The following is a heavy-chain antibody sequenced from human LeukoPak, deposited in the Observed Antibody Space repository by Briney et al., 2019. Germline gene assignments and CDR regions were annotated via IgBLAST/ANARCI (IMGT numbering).Heavy chain of an antibody. Sequence: GGSLRLSCAASGFTFSSYAMSWVRQAPGKGLEWVSAISGSGGSTYYADSVKGRFTISRDNAKNSLYLQMNSLRVEDTAVYYCARMRSDAFDIWGQGTMVTVSS. CDR3: ARMRSDAFDI. CDR2: ISGSGGST. J-gene: IGHJ3*02. CDR1: GFTFSSYA. D-gene: IGHD5-24*01. V-gene: IGHV3-23*01.